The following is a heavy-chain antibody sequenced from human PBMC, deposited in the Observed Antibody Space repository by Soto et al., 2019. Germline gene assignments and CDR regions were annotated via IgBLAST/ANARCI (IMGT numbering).Heavy chain of an antibody. J-gene: IGHJ4*02. V-gene: IGHV3-23*01. CDR3: ARDLIVAAGRGTDY. CDR2: ISSSGGHT. D-gene: IGHD6-13*01. Sequence: EVQLLESGGGLVQPGGSLRFSCAACGYTFSSYAMSWVRQAPGKGLEWVSQISSSGGHTHYAESVKGRFTISRDNSKNTLYLQMNSLRAEDTAVYYCARDLIVAAGRGTDYWGQGTLVTDSS. CDR1: GYTFSSYA.